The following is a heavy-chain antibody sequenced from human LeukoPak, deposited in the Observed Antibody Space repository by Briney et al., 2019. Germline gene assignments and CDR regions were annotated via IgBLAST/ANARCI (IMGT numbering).Heavy chain of an antibody. CDR1: GGCISSYY. J-gene: IGHJ6*02. CDR2: IYTSGST. D-gene: IGHD3-9*01. V-gene: IGHV4-4*07. CDR3: ARDPTYYDILTGHRLYYYGMDV. Sequence: SETLSLTCTVSGGCISSYYWSWIRQPAGKGLEWIGRIYTSGSTNYNPSLKSRVTMSVDTSKNQFSLKLSSVTAADTAVYYCARDPTYYDILTGHRLYYYGMDVWGQGTTVTVSS.